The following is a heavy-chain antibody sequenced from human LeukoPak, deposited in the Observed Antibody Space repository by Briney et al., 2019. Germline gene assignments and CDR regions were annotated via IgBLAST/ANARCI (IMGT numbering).Heavy chain of an antibody. Sequence: SETLSLTCTVSGGSISSGGYYWSWIRQPPGKGLEWIGYIYHSGSTYYNPSLKSRVTISVDTSKNQFSLKLSSVTAADTAVYYCARSMIGPFDYWGQGTLVTVSS. V-gene: IGHV4-30-2*02. CDR1: GGSISSGGYY. D-gene: IGHD3-22*01. CDR2: IYHSGST. CDR3: ARSMIGPFDY. J-gene: IGHJ4*02.